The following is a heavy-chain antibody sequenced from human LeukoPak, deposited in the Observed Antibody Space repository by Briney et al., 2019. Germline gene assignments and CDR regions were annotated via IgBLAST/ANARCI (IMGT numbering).Heavy chain of an antibody. J-gene: IGHJ5*02. Sequence: GDSLRLSCAASGFTFSSYAMSWVRQAPGKGLEWVSAISGSGGSTYYADSVKGRFTISRDNSKNTLYLQMNSLRAEDTAVYYCAKGIAVAGTGGWFDPWGQGTLVTVSS. CDR2: ISGSGGST. CDR3: AKGIAVAGTGGWFDP. D-gene: IGHD6-19*01. V-gene: IGHV3-23*01. CDR1: GFTFSSYA.